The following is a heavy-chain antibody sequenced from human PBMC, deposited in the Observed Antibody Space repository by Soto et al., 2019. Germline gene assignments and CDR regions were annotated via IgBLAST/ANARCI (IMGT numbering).Heavy chain of an antibody. D-gene: IGHD6-19*01. Sequence: PGQALSISCKASGYTYTNYWIPWVRQMPGKGLERMEIIYPGDSETKYSPSFKGQVTISVDKSNSVAYLQWSSLKASDTAMYYCARLERDAVRGWLAPPDPWGQGTLVTVSS. CDR3: ARLERDAVRGWLAPPDP. J-gene: IGHJ5*02. CDR2: IYPGDSET. CDR1: GYTYTNYW. V-gene: IGHV5-51*01.